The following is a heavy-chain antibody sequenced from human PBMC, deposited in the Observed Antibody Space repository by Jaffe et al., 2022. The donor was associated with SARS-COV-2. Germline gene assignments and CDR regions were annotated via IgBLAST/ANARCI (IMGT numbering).Heavy chain of an antibody. J-gene: IGHJ6*02. CDR1: GFTFSSYG. V-gene: IGHV3-30*18. Sequence: QVQLVESGGGVVQPGRSLRLSCAASGFTFSSYGMHWVRQAPGKGLEWVAVISYDGSNKYYADSVKGRFTISRDNSKNTLYLQMNSLRAEDTAVYYCAKDPTPHYPGDYYYGMDVWGQGTTVTVSS. CDR2: ISYDGSNK. CDR3: AKDPTPHYPGDYYYGMDV. D-gene: IGHD1-26*01.